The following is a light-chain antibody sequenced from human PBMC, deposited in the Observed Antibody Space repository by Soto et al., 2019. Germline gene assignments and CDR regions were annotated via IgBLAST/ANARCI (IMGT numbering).Light chain of an antibody. J-gene: IGKJ1*01. V-gene: IGKV3-20*01. Sequence: EIVLTQSPGTLFLSPGERATLSCRASQSVSSIYLAWYQQKPGQAPRLLIYGASSRATGIPDRFSGSGSGTDFTLTRSRLEPEDFAVYYCQQYGSARWTFGQGTKVEI. CDR2: GAS. CDR3: QQYGSARWT. CDR1: QSVSSIY.